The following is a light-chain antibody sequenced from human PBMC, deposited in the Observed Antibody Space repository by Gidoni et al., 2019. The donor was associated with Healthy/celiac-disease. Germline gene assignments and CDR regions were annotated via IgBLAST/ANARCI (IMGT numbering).Light chain of an antibody. CDR2: GAS. CDR1: QSVRSSY. V-gene: IGKV3-20*01. J-gene: IGKJ4*01. Sequence: EIVLTQSPGTLSLSPGERATLSCRASQSVRSSYLAWYQQKPGQAPRLLIYGASSRATGIPDRFSGSGSGTDFTLTISRLEPEDFAVYYCQQYGSPFGGGTKVEIK. CDR3: QQYGSP.